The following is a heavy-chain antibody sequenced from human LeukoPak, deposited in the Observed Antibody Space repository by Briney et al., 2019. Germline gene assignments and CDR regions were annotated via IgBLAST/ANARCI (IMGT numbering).Heavy chain of an antibody. CDR3: ARDRGYDSSGYYDDAFDI. V-gene: IGHV4-59*01. CDR1: GGSISSYY. D-gene: IGHD3-22*01. CDR2: IYYSGST. Sequence: TSETLSLTCTVSGGSISSYYWSWIRQPPGKGLEWIGYIYYSGSTNYNPSLKSRVTISVDTSKNQFSLKLSSVTAADTAVYYCARDRGYDSSGYYDDAFDIWGQGTMVTVSS. J-gene: IGHJ3*02.